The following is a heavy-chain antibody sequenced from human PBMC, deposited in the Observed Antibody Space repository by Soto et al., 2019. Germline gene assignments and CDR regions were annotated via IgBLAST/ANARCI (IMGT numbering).Heavy chain of an antibody. Sequence: GGSLRLSCAASGFTFSSYGMHWVRQAPGKGLEWVAVISYDGSNKYYADSVKGRFTISRDNSKNTLYLQMNSLRAEDTAVYYCAKELPDVWGQGTTVTVS. J-gene: IGHJ6*02. CDR3: AKELPDV. V-gene: IGHV3-30*18. CDR1: GFTFSSYG. CDR2: ISYDGSNK.